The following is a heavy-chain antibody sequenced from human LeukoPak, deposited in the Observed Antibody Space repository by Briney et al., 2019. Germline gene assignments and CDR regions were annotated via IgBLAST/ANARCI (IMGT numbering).Heavy chain of an antibody. V-gene: IGHV3-30*03. CDR2: ISYDGSNK. CDR3: ARTRQSGSYHY. Sequence: GGSLRLSCAASGFTFSSYGMHWVRQAPGKGLEWVAVISYDGSNKYYADSVKGRFTISRDNSKNTLYLQMNSLRAEDTAVYYCARTRQSGSYHYWGQETLVTVSS. CDR1: GFTFSSYG. D-gene: IGHD1-26*01. J-gene: IGHJ4*02.